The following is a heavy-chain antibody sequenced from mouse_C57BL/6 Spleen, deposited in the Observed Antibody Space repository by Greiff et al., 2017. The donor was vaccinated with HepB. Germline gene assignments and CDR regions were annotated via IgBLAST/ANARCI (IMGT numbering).Heavy chain of an antibody. J-gene: IGHJ4*01. V-gene: IGHV1-18*01. CDR3: ARRGYYDYDHYAMDY. Sequence: EVQLQQSGPELVKPGASVKIPCKASGYTFTDYNMDWVKQSHGKSLEWIGDINPNNGGTIYNQKFKGKATLTVDKSSSTAYMELRSLTSEDTAVYYCARRGYYDYDHYAMDYWGQGTSVTVSS. D-gene: IGHD2-4*01. CDR2: INPNNGGT. CDR1: GYTFTDYN.